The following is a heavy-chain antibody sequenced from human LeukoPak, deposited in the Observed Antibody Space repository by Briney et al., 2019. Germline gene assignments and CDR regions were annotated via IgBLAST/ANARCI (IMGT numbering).Heavy chain of an antibody. CDR1: GFTFNIYE. V-gene: IGHV3-48*03. CDR3: ASCKYSSSWNAGELLCAFDI. J-gene: IGHJ3*02. D-gene: IGHD6-13*01. CDR2: ISSSGSTI. Sequence: PGGSLRLSCAASGFTFNIYEMNWVRQAPGKGLEWVSYISSSGSTIYYADSVEGRFTISRDNAKNSLYLQMNSLRAEDTAVYYCASCKYSSSWNAGELLCAFDIWGQGTMVTVSS.